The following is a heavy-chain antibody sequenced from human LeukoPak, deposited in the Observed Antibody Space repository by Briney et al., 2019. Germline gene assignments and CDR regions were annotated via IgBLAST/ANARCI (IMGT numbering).Heavy chain of an antibody. Sequence: GESLKISCKGSGYNFTTYWIGWVRQMPGKGLEWMGIIYPGDSDTRYSPSFQGQVTISADKSISTAYLQWSSLKASDTAMYYCARGGSYGDRNQWFDPWGQGTLVTVSS. CDR3: ARGGSYGDRNQWFDP. D-gene: IGHD4-17*01. V-gene: IGHV5-51*01. CDR2: IYPGDSDT. J-gene: IGHJ5*02. CDR1: GYNFTTYW.